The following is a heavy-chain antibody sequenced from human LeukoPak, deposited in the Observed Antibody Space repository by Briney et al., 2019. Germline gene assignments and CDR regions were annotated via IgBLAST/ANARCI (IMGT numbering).Heavy chain of an antibody. Sequence: GGSLRLSCAASEFTFSSYNMNWVRQAPGKGLEWVAVIPYDGSNSYYANSVKGRFTVSRDNSKNTLSLQMSSLRPEDTAVYYCAREGPSPVVPVTHWFDPWGQGTLVSVSS. CDR3: AREGPSPVVPVTHWFDP. V-gene: IGHV3-30-3*01. CDR2: IPYDGSNS. CDR1: EFTFSSYN. D-gene: IGHD2-2*01. J-gene: IGHJ5*02.